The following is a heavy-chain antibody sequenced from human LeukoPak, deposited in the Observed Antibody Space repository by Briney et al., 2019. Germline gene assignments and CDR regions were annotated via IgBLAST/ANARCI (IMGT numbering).Heavy chain of an antibody. CDR1: GFTFSSYA. CDR3: AKVGSGYSWVSLAGHYYFDY. J-gene: IGHJ4*02. CDR2: ISGSGGST. V-gene: IGHV3-23*01. D-gene: IGHD3-22*01. Sequence: GGSLRLSCAASGFTFSSYAMSWVRQAPGKGLEWVSAISGSGGSTYYADSVKGRFTISRDNSKNTLYLQMNSLRAEDTAVYYCAKVGSGYSWVSLAGHYYFDYWGQGTLVTVSS.